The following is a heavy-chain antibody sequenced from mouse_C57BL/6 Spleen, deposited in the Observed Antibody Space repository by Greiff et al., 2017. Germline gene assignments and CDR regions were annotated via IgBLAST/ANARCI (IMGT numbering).Heavy chain of an antibody. D-gene: IGHD1-1*01. CDR2: ISDGGSYT. V-gene: IGHV5-4*01. CDR3: ARDGTTVVPYYFAY. CDR1: GFTFSSYA. J-gene: IGHJ2*01. Sequence: EVQLQESGGGLVKPGGSLKLSCAASGFTFSSYAMSWVRQTPEKRLEWVATISDGGSYTYYPDNVKGRFTISRDNAKNNLYLQMSHLKSEDTAMYYCARDGTTVVPYYFAYWGQGTTLTVSS.